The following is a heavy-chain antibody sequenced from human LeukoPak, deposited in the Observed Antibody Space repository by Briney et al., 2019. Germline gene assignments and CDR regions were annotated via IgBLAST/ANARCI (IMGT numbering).Heavy chain of an antibody. CDR3: ARNWGLDY. D-gene: IGHD7-27*01. J-gene: IGHJ4*02. CDR1: GFTFNIHA. V-gene: IGHV3-23*01. Sequence: GGSLRLSCAASGFTFNIHAMTWARQAPGRGLEWVSVISPNGDTTFYADSVKGRFTISRDNSKNMVFLQMDSLGAEDMAVYYCARNWGLDYWGQGALVTVSS. CDR2: ISPNGDTT.